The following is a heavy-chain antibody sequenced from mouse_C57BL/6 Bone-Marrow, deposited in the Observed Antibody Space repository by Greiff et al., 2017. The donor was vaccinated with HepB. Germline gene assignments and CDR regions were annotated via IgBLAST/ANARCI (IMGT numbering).Heavy chain of an antibody. V-gene: IGHV1-72*01. D-gene: IGHD2-5*01. Sequence: QVQLQQPGAELVKPGSSVKLSCKASGYTFTSYWMHWVKQRPGRGLEWIGRVVPNSGGTKYNEKFKSNATLTVDKPSSTAYMKLSSLASEDSAVFYCAREGYYSNLDDRGKGTTLTVAS. CDR3: AREGYYSNLDD. CDR1: GYTFTSYW. J-gene: IGHJ2*01. CDR2: VVPNSGGT.